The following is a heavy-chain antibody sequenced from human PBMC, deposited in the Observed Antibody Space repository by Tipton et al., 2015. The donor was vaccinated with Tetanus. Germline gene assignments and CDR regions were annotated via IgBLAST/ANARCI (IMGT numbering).Heavy chain of an antibody. CDR3: ARQADNWFDP. CDR2: IYSYSGTT. V-gene: IGHV4-39*01. J-gene: IGHJ5*02. Sequence: TLSLTCSVSGGSVNAGTYYWAWVRQPPGKGPEWIGNIYSYSGTTFYNSSLGSRLTVSLDTAKNQLSLRLTSVTAADTAVYYCARQADNWFDPWGQGTLVIVSS. D-gene: IGHD2-15*01. CDR1: GGSVNAGTYY.